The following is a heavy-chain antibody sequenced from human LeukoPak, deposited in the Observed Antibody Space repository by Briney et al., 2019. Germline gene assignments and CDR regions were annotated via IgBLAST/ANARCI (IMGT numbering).Heavy chain of an antibody. Sequence: ASVKVSCKASGGTFSSYAISWVRQAPGQGLEWMGIINPRSGSTDYAHNLQGRVTMTRDTSTSTVYMELSSLRSEDTAVYYCARASLIATLPAPLDYWGQGTLVTVSS. CDR2: INPRSGST. J-gene: IGHJ4*02. V-gene: IGHV1-46*04. D-gene: IGHD6-6*01. CDR3: ARASLIATLPAPLDY. CDR1: GGTFSSYA.